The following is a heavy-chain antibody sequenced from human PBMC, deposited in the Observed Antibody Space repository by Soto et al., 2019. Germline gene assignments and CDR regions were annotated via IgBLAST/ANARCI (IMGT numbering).Heavy chain of an antibody. D-gene: IGHD3-10*01. J-gene: IGHJ4*02. V-gene: IGHV4-34*01. CDR3: ARGGITMVRGVITNYFDY. Sequence: QVQLQQWGAGLLKPSETLSLTCAVYGGSFSGYYWSWIRQPPGKGLEWIGEINHSGSTNYNPSLKSRVTKSVDTSKNQFSLKLSSVTAADTAVYYCARGGITMVRGVITNYFDYWGQGTLVTVSS. CDR2: INHSGST. CDR1: GGSFSGYY.